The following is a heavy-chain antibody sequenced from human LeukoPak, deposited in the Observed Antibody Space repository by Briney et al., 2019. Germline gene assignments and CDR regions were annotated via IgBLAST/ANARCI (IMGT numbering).Heavy chain of an antibody. V-gene: IGHV3-30*04. Sequence: PGRSLRLSCAASGFTFSSYAMHWVRQAPGKGLEWVAVISYDGSNKYYADSVKGRFTISRDNSKNTLYLQMNSLRAEDTAVYYCARNNYYDSSGYTLTFDYWGQGTLVTVSS. CDR1: GFTFSSYA. D-gene: IGHD3-22*01. CDR2: ISYDGSNK. CDR3: ARNNYYDSSGYTLTFDY. J-gene: IGHJ4*02.